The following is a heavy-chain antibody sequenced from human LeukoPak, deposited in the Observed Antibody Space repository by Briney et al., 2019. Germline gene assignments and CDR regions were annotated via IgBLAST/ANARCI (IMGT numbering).Heavy chain of an antibody. V-gene: IGHV4-39*01. Sequence: SETLSLTCTVSGGSISSSSYYWGWIRQPPGKGLEWIGSIYYSGSTYYNPSLKSRVTISVDTSKNQFSLKLSSVTAADTAVYYCARQKGIAAAGHDHWGQGTLVTVSS. CDR2: IYYSGST. D-gene: IGHD6-13*01. CDR1: GGSISSSSYY. CDR3: ARQKGIAAAGHDH. J-gene: IGHJ4*02.